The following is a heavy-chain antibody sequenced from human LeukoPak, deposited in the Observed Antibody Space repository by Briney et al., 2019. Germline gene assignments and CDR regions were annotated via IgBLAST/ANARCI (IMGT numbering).Heavy chain of an antibody. CDR1: GFTFSSYW. J-gene: IGHJ5*01. V-gene: IGHV3-74*01. CDR3: ARGTVGDYNWFDS. Sequence: AGGSLRLSCAASGFTFSSYWMHWVRHVPGKGLVWVSRINNDGSSTSYADSVKGRFTISRDNAKNMLYLQMNSLRAEDTAVYYCARGTVGDYNWFDSWGQGTLVTVSS. CDR2: INNDGSST. D-gene: IGHD3-16*01.